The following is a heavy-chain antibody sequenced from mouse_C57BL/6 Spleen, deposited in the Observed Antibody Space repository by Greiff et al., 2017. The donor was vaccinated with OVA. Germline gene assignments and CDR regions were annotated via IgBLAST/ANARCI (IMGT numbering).Heavy chain of an antibody. J-gene: IGHJ3*01. V-gene: IGHV5-9-1*02. CDR3: TREHDGFPY. Sequence: DVMLVESGEGLVKPGGSLKLSCAASGFTFSSYAMSWVRQTPEKRLEWVAYISSGGDYIYYADTVKGRFTISRDNARNTLYLQMSSLKSEDTAMYYCTREHDGFPYWGQGTLVTVSA. CDR1: GFTFSSYA. CDR2: ISSGGDYI.